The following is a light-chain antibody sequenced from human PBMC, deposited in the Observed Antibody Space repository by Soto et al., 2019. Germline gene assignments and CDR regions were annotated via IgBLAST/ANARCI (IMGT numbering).Light chain of an antibody. CDR1: QSVSSSY. J-gene: IGKJ1*01. CDR2: GAS. CDR3: QQYGSSPWT. Sequence: EIVLTQSPGTLSLSPGERATLSCRASQSVSSSYLAWYQQKPGQAPRLLIYGASSRDTGIPDRFSGSGSGTDFTLTISRLEPEVFAVYYCQQYGSSPWTFGQGTKVEI. V-gene: IGKV3-20*01.